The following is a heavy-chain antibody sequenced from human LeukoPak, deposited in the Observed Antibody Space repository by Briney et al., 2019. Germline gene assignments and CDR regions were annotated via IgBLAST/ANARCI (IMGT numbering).Heavy chain of an antibody. CDR3: TKAYFFDSGTSSIFDY. D-gene: IGHD2/OR15-2a*01. J-gene: IGHJ4*02. CDR1: GFTFSSYA. Sequence: PGGSLRLSCAASGFTFSSYAMNWVRQAPGKGLEWVSAISGGGHSTYYANSVKGRSTISRDNSKNTLYLQMNSLRAEDTAIYYCTKAYFFDSGTSSIFDYWGQGTLVTVSS. V-gene: IGHV3-23*01. CDR2: ISGGGHST.